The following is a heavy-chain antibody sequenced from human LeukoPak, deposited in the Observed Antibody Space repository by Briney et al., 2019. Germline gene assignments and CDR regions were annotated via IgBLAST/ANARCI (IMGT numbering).Heavy chain of an antibody. CDR1: GFTFSSYG. J-gene: IGHJ4*02. CDR3: ARDLYIAAAGYYFDY. CDR2: ISYDGSNK. Sequence: GRSLRLSCAASGFTFSSYGMHWVRQAPGKGLEWVAVISYDGSNKYYADSVKGRFTISRDNSKNTLYLQMNSLRAEDTAVYYCARDLYIAAAGYYFDYWGQGTLVTVSS. V-gene: IGHV3-30*03. D-gene: IGHD6-13*01.